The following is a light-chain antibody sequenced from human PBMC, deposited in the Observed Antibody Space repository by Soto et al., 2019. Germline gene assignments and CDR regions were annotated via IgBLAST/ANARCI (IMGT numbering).Light chain of an antibody. J-gene: IGKJ1*01. V-gene: IGKV3-15*01. CDR2: GAS. Sequence: EIVMTQSPATLSVSPGERATLSCRASQSVSSNLAWYQQKPCQAPRLLIYGASTRATGIPARFSGSGSGTEFPLTISSLQSEDFAVYYCQQYNNWPPWTFGQGTKVEIK. CDR3: QQYNNWPPWT. CDR1: QSVSSN.